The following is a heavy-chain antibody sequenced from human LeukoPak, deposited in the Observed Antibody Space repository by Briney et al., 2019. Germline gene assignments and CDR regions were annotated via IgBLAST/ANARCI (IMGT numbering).Heavy chain of an antibody. CDR2: IYYSGST. CDR3: ASLYDFWSGYSNWFDP. D-gene: IGHD3-3*01. Sequence: SETLSLTCTVSGGSISSGDYYWSWIRQPPGKGLEWIAYIYYSGSTYYNPSLKSRVTLSVDTSKNQFSLKLSSVTAADTAVYYCASLYDFWSGYSNWFDPWGQGTLVTVSS. V-gene: IGHV4-30-4*01. CDR1: GGSISSGDYY. J-gene: IGHJ5*02.